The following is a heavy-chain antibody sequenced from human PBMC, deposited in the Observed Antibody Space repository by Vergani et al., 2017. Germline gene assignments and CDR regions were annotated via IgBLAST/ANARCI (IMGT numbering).Heavy chain of an antibody. V-gene: IGHV3-23*01. J-gene: IGHJ3*02. CDR2: ISGSGGST. CDR3: ARGPIVGATTGAFDI. Sequence: EVQLLESGGDLVQPGGSLRLSCAASGFTFNHYAMNWVRQAPGKGLEWVSGISGSGGSTYYADSVKGRFTISRDNAKNSLYLQMNSLRAEDTAVYYCARGPIVGATTGAFDIWGQGTMVTVSS. D-gene: IGHD1-26*01. CDR1: GFTFNHYA.